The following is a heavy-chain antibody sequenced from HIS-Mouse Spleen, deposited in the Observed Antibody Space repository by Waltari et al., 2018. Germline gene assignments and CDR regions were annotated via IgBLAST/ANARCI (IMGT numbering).Heavy chain of an antibody. D-gene: IGHD3-3*01. V-gene: IGHV1-18*01. CDR1: GYPFTSYG. CDR3: ARSESRFLEWLDWFDP. J-gene: IGHJ5*02. CDR2: ISAYNGNT. Sequence: QVQLVQSGAEVKKPGASVKVSCQASGYPFTSYGISWVRQAPGQGLEWMGWISAYNGNTNYAQKLQGRVTMTTDTSTSTAYMELRSLRSDDTAVYYCARSESRFLEWLDWFDPWGQGTLVTVSS.